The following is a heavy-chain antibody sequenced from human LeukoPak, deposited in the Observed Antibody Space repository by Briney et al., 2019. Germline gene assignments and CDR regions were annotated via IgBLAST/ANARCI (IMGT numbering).Heavy chain of an antibody. D-gene: IGHD2-21*02. CDR3: ARGVMVTALWSEKWFEF. V-gene: IGHV1-2*02. CDR1: GYTFSDYY. Sequence: ASMKVSCKASGYTFSDYYMRWVRQAPGQGPEWMGWINPNSGGTNYAQKFQGRVTMTWDTSISTAYMELSRLRFDDTAVYYCARGVMVTALWSEKWFEFWGQGTLVTVSS. CDR2: INPNSGGT. J-gene: IGHJ5*01.